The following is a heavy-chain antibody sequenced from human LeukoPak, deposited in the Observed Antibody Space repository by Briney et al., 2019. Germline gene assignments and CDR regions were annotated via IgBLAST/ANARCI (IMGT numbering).Heavy chain of an antibody. CDR3: ARVRITIFGVVVYYYGMDV. D-gene: IGHD3-3*01. J-gene: IGHJ6*02. Sequence: PSDTLSLTCAVYGGSFSGYYWRWIRQPPGKGLGWIGEINHSGSTNYNPSLKSRVTISVDTSKNQFSLKLSSVTAADTAVYYCARVRITIFGVVVYYYGMDVWGQGTTVTVSS. V-gene: IGHV4-34*01. CDR2: INHSGST. CDR1: GGSFSGYY.